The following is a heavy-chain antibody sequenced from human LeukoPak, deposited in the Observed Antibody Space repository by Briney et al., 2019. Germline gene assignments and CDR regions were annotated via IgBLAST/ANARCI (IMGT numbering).Heavy chain of an antibody. V-gene: IGHV4-39*01. Sequence: PSETLSLTCTVSGGSISSYYWGWIRQPPGKGLEWIGSIYYSGSTYYNPSLKSRVTISVDTSKNQFSLKLSSVTAADTAVYYCARHSLYYYDSSGYPGGAFDIWGQGTMVTVSS. J-gene: IGHJ3*02. CDR1: GGSISSYY. D-gene: IGHD3-22*01. CDR2: IYYSGST. CDR3: ARHSLYYYDSSGYPGGAFDI.